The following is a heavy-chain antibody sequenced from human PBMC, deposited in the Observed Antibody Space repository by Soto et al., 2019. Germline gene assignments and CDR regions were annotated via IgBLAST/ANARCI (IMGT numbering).Heavy chain of an antibody. Sequence: EVQLLESGGGLVQPGGSLRLSCAASGFTFSSYAMSWVRQAPGKGLEWVSAISSGGGNTYYADSAKGRFTISRDNSKNTLYLQMNTLRAEATAVYYCAKEKAAPGGAFDIWGQGTMVTVSS. V-gene: IGHV3-23*01. J-gene: IGHJ3*02. CDR1: GFTFSSYA. CDR2: ISSGGGNT. D-gene: IGHD1-1*01. CDR3: AKEKAAPGGAFDI.